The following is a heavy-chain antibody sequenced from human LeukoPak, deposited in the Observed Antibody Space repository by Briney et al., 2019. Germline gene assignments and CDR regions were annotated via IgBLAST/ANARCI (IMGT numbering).Heavy chain of an antibody. Sequence: GGSLRLSCAASGFTFSSYGMHWVRQAPGKGLEWVAVISYDGSNKYYADSVKGRFTISRDNSKNTLYLQMNSLRAEDTAVYYCAKRQGGGYYGMDVWGQGTTVTVSS. J-gene: IGHJ6*02. CDR2: ISYDGSNK. D-gene: IGHD3-16*01. CDR3: AKRQGGGYYGMDV. V-gene: IGHV3-30*18. CDR1: GFTFSSYG.